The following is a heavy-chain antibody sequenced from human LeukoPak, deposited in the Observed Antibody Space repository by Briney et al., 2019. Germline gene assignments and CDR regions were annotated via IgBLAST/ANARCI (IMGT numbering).Heavy chain of an antibody. CDR1: GLTFSSYS. J-gene: IGHJ4*01. CDR3: ARAVSAAGHE. D-gene: IGHD6-13*01. V-gene: IGHV3-21*01. CDR2: ISSSSSYI. Sequence: PGRSLRLSCAASGLTFSSYSMNWVRQAPGKWLEWVSSISSSSSYIYYAESVKGPFPITRDNAKNSLYLQMNRLRAEDTAVYYCARAVSAAGHEWGHGTLVTVSS.